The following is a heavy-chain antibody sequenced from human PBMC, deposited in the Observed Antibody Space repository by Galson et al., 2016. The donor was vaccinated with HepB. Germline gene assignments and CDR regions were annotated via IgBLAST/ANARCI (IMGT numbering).Heavy chain of an antibody. V-gene: IGHV3-21*04. Sequence: SLRLSCAASGFTFSSYTKNWVRQAPEKGLEWVSSINRSCSYIKYADSMKGRFTISRDNAKNSLYLQMNILRAEDTALYDGVKGGRYSHFDFWGQGTLVTVSS. J-gene: IGHJ4*02. CDR2: INRSCSYI. CDR1: GFTFSSYT. CDR3: VKGGRYSHFDF. D-gene: IGHD3-16*02.